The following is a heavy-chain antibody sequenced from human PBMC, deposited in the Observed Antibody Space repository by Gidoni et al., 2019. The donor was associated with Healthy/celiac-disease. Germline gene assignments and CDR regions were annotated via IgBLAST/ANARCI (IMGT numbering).Heavy chain of an antibody. CDR1: FFTFDDAA. Sequence: EVQLVDSGGGLVQPGRSLRLSCAASFFTFDDAAMLWVRQPPGKGLGWVSGISGNSGSRGYADCVKGRFTISRDNAKNSLYLQMNSLRAEDTVLYNCAKDKSGYCSGGSCYQRDYYYGMDVWGQGTTVTVSS. J-gene: IGHJ6*02. CDR3: AKDKSGYCSGGSCYQRDYYYGMDV. V-gene: IGHV3-9*01. D-gene: IGHD2-15*01. CDR2: ISGNSGSR.